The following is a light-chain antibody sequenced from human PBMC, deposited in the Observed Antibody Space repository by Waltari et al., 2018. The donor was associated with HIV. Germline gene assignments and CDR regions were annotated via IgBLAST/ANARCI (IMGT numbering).Light chain of an antibody. CDR2: GAS. CDR3: LQGYSSILT. Sequence: DIQVTQSPSSLSASVGDRVTIICRTSENINTFLNWFQQKPGKIPRLLIYGASRLESGVPSRFSGTGSETDFSLTISGLQPEDFATYYCLQGYSSILTFGPGTKVEVK. V-gene: IGKV1-39*01. CDR1: ENINTF. J-gene: IGKJ3*01.